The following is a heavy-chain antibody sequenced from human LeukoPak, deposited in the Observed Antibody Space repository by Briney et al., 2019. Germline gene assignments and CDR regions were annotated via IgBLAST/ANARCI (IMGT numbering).Heavy chain of an antibody. V-gene: IGHV1-8*01. Sequence: EDSVKVSCKASGYTFTSYDINWLLQDTGQGLEWMGWMNPTSGNTGYAQQYQGRVTMTMNTSINTAYMELSSLRSEDTAVYYGARVYSRRSSGYYYADYWGQGTLVTVSS. D-gene: IGHD3-22*01. J-gene: IGHJ4*02. CDR1: GYTFTSYD. CDR3: ARVYSRRSSGYYYADY. CDR2: MNPTSGNT.